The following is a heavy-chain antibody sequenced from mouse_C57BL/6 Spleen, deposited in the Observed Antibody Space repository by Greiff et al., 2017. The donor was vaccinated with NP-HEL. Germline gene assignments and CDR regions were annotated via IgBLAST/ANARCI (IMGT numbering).Heavy chain of an antibody. CDR1: GYTFTDYY. J-gene: IGHJ4*01. Sequence: EVQLQQSGPELVKPGASVKISCKASGYTFTDYYMNWVKQSHGKSLEWIGDINPNNGGTSYNQKFKGKATLTVDKSSSTAYMELRSLTSEDSAVYYCARRVEPYYYGSSYDAMDYWGQGTSVTVSS. D-gene: IGHD1-1*01. CDR2: INPNNGGT. CDR3: ARRVEPYYYGSSYDAMDY. V-gene: IGHV1-26*01.